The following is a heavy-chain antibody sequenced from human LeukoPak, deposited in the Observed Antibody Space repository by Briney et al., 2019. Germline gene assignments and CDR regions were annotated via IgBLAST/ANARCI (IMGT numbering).Heavy chain of an antibody. V-gene: IGHV4-39*07. D-gene: IGHD3-10*01. J-gene: IGHJ5*02. Sequence: SETLSLTCTVSGGSISSGSYYWGWIRQPPGKELEWIGNIFHRGATYYNPSLKSRVTISVDTSKNQFSLNLRSVTAADTAVYYCAREATMVRGLSWFDPWGQGTLVTVAS. CDR2: IFHRGAT. CDR3: AREATMVRGLSWFDP. CDR1: GGSISSGSYY.